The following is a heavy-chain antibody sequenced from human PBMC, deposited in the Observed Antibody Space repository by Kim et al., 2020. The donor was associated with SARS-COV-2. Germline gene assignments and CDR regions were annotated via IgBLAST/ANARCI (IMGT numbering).Heavy chain of an antibody. CDR3: ARGGGGVDY. V-gene: IGHV3-21*01. D-gene: IGHD2-15*01. CDR1: GLTFSTYT. CDR2: ITSGSSYI. Sequence: GGSLRLSCAASGLTFSTYTMDWVRQAPGKGLEWVSSITSGSSYIYYADSVKGRFTISRDNTKNSLSLQMNSLRAEDTAVYYCARGGGGVDYWGQGTLVTVSS. J-gene: IGHJ4*02.